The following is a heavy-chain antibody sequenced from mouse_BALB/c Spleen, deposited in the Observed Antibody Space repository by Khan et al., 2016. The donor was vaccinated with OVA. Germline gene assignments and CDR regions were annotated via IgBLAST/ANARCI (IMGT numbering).Heavy chain of an antibody. V-gene: IGHV1-4*01. CDR3: VRDGAYHRNDGWFAF. Sequence: VQLQQSGAELARPGASVKMSCKASGYTFTSYTIHWIKRRPKQGLEWIGYINPSNGYTNYNQKFKDKATLTADKSSTTAYMQLSSLTSVDSAVYNCVRDGAYHRNDGWFAFWGQGTLVTVST. CDR1: GYTFTSYT. CDR2: INPSNGYT. D-gene: IGHD2-14*01. J-gene: IGHJ3*01.